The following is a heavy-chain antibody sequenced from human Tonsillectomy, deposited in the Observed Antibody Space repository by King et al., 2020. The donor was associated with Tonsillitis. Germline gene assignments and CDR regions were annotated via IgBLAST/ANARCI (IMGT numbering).Heavy chain of an antibody. CDR3: ARAEPTETTYFDY. Sequence: VQLQESGPGLAKPSETLSLICTVSGGPVSSGSYYWSWIRQPPGKGLEWIGYIYYTGNTNYNPSLKSRVTISVDTSKNQFSLKLSSVTAADTAVYYCARAEPTETTYFDYGGQGTLVTASS. D-gene: IGHD1-1*01. CDR1: GGPVSSGSYY. J-gene: IGHJ4*02. V-gene: IGHV4-61*01. CDR2: IYYTGNT.